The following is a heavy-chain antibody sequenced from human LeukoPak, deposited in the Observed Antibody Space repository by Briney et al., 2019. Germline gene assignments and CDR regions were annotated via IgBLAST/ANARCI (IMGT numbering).Heavy chain of an antibody. V-gene: IGHV5-51*01. CDR2: IYPGDSDT. J-gene: IGHJ4*02. CDR1: GYSFTNYW. CDR3: AKGELGVRGVPLLYFDH. D-gene: IGHD3-10*01. Sequence: GESLKISCKGSGYSFTNYWIGWVRQMPGKGLEWMGIIYPGDSDTRYSPSFQGQVTISADKSISTAYLQWSSLKASDTAMYYCAKGELGVRGVPLLYFDHWGQGTLVTVSS.